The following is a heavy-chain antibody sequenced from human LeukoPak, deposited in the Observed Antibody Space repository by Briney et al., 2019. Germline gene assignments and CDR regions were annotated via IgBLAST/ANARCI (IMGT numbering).Heavy chain of an antibody. J-gene: IGHJ6*02. CDR3: ARHGGSGSWAYYYYYGMDV. Sequence: GESLKISCKGSGYSFANYWVGWVRQMPGKGLEWMGIIYPGDSHTRYSPSFEGQVTISADKSTSTAYLQWNTLKASDTAMYYCARHGGSGSWAYYYYYGMDVWGQGTTVTVSS. V-gene: IGHV5-51*01. CDR1: GYSFANYW. D-gene: IGHD3-10*01. CDR2: IYPGDSHT.